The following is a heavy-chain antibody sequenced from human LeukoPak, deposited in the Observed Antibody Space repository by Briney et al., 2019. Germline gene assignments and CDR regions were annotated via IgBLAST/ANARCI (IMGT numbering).Heavy chain of an antibody. CDR1: GGSISNGDHY. V-gene: IGHV4-31*03. Sequence: SETLSLTCTVSGGSISNGDHYWSWIRQHPGKGLEWIGYIYYSGSTYYNPSLKSRVTISVDTSKNQFSLKLSSVTAADTAVYYCARVFGGGRTYYYDSSGYTIWGQGTMVTVSS. CDR2: IYYSGST. CDR3: ARVFGGGRTYYYDSSGYTI. J-gene: IGHJ3*02. D-gene: IGHD3-22*01.